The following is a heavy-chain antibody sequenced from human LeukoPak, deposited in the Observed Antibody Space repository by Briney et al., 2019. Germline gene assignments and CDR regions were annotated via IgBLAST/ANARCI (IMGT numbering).Heavy chain of an antibody. D-gene: IGHD5-18*01. CDR2: IDPSDSYT. J-gene: IGHJ5*02. CDR1: GYSFTSYW. V-gene: IGHV5-10-1*01. CDR3: ARHSLRYSYGRTPNWFDP. Sequence: GESLKISCKGSGYSFTSYWISWVRQMPGKAGEWMGRIDPSDSYTNYSPSFQGHVAISADKSISTAYLQWSSLKASDTAMYYCARHSLRYSYGRTPNWFDPWGQGTLVTVSS.